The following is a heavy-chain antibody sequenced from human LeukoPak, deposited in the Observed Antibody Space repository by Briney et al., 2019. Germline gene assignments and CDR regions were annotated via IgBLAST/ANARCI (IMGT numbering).Heavy chain of an antibody. D-gene: IGHD5-18*01. J-gene: IGHJ4*02. CDR1: GFTFSSYG. CDR3: AEESGYSYGYSHLDY. Sequence: GRSLRLSCAASGFTFSSYGMHWVRQAPGKGLEWVAVIWYDGSNKYYADSVKGRFTISRDNSKNTLYLQMNSLRAEDTAVYYCAEESGYSYGYSHLDYWGQGTLVTVSS. V-gene: IGHV3-33*06. CDR2: IWYDGSNK.